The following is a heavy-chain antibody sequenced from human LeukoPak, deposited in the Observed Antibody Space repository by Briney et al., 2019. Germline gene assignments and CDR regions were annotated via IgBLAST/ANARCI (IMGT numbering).Heavy chain of an antibody. CDR2: ISAYNGNT. V-gene: IGHV1-18*01. J-gene: IGHJ5*02. Sequence: ASVNVSCKASRYTFTSYGISWVRQAPGHGLEWMGWISAYNGNTNYEQKLQGRGTMTTDTSTSTAYMELRSLRTEDTAVYYCARDPGRSWDNSFDPWGEGALVTVSS. CDR3: ARDPGRSWDNSFDP. D-gene: IGHD6-13*01. CDR1: RYTFTSYG.